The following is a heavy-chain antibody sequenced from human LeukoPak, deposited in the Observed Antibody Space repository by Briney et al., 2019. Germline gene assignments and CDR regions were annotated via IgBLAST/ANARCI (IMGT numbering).Heavy chain of an antibody. CDR1: GGSISSSSYY. CDR2: IYYSGST. Sequence: ASETLSLTCTVSGGSISSSSYYWGWIRQPPGKGLEWIGSIYYSGSTYYNPSLKSRVTISVDTSKNQFSLKLSSVSAADTAVYYCARHVPGAAGILRWFDPWGQEPWSPSPQ. J-gene: IGHJ5*02. D-gene: IGHD6-13*01. V-gene: IGHV4-39*01. CDR3: ARHVPGAAGILRWFDP.